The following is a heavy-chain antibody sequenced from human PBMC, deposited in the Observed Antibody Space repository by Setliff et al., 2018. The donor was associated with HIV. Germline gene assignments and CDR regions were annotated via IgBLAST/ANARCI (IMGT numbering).Heavy chain of an antibody. D-gene: IGHD3-22*01. CDR3: GRDRTPYYYDSSGFNWFDP. J-gene: IGHJ5*02. Sequence: ASVKVSCKTSGYTFTNYYVHWVRQAPGQGLEWMGVITPNGGSANYAQKLQGRVTMTTDTSTSTAYMALSSLTSEDTAVYYCGRDRTPYYYDSSGFNWFDPWGQGTLVTVSS. CDR2: ITPNGGSA. V-gene: IGHV1-46*01. CDR1: GYTFTNYY.